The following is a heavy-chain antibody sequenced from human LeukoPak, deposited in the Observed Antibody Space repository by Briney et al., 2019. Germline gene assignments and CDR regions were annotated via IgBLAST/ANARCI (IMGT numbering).Heavy chain of an antibody. CDR1: GYTFTSYY. D-gene: IGHD2-15*01. V-gene: IGHV1-46*01. J-gene: IGHJ3*02. CDR2: INPSCGST. Sequence: ASVKVSCKASGYTFTSYYMHWVRQAPGQGLEWMGIINPSCGSTSYAQKFQGRVTMTRDTSTSTVYMELSSLRSEDTAVYYCLVLGYCSGGSCPPNAFDIWGQGTMVTVSS. CDR3: LVLGYCSGGSCPPNAFDI.